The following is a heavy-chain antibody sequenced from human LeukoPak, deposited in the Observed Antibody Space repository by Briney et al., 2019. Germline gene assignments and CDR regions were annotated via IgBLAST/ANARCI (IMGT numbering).Heavy chain of an antibody. CDR1: GFTFSSYS. D-gene: IGHD7-27*01. V-gene: IGHV3-23*01. CDR2: ISGSGGST. CDR3: AKYPSRYYYYMDV. J-gene: IGHJ6*03. Sequence: GGSLRLSCAASGFTFSSYSMNWVRQAPGKGLEWVSAISGSGGSTYYADSVKGRFTISRDNSKNTLYLQMNSLRAEDTAVYYCAKYPSRYYYYMDVWGKGTTVTVSS.